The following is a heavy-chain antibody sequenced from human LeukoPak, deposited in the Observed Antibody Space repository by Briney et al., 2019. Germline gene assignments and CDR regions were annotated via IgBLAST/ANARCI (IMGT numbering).Heavy chain of an antibody. D-gene: IGHD2-15*01. V-gene: IGHV1-18*01. CDR3: ARGCAGGSCAIDAFDI. CDR2: ISAYNGNT. Sequence: ASVKVSCKASGYTFTSYGISWVRQAPGQGLEWMGWISAYNGNTNYAQKLQGRVTMTTDTSTSTAYMELRSLRSDDTAVYYCARGCAGGSCAIDAFDIWGQGTMVTVSS. J-gene: IGHJ3*02. CDR1: GYTFTSYG.